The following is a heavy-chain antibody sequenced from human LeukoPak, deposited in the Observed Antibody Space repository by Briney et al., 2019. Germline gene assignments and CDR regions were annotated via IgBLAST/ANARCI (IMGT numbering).Heavy chain of an antibody. CDR2: ISAHSGTT. V-gene: IGHV1-18*01. Sequence: ASVKVSCKASVYTFTHYDISWVRQAPGQGLEWMGWISAHSGTTNFAQKSQGRLTMTTDTSTNTAYMELRSLRSDDTAVYYCATYCSSVSCYSPLYYMDVWGKGTTVTVSS. CDR1: VYTFTHYD. CDR3: ATYCSSVSCYSPLYYMDV. J-gene: IGHJ6*03. D-gene: IGHD2-2*02.